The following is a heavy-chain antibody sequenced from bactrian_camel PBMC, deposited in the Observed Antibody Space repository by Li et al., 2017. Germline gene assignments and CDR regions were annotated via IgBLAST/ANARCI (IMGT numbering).Heavy chain of an antibody. CDR2: IRQSKRTQ. CDR3: ATDDPRLIACGSSCRPY. CDR1: GWPYSAYL. V-gene: IGHV3-3*01. J-gene: IGHJ4*01. Sequence: HVQLVESGGGAIRTGESLRLSCEVSGWPYSAYLMAWFRQTPGGQREGVAHIRQSKRTQYADSVSGRFTISRDNAKNTLTLQMNSLKTEDTGVYYCATDDPRLIACGSSCRPYWGQGTQVTVS. D-gene: IGHD2*01.